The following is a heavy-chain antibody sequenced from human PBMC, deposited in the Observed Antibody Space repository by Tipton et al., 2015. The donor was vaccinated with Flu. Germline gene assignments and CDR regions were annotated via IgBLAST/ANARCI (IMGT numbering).Heavy chain of an antibody. CDR2: IHPKSGDT. CDR1: GYTFTDYY. V-gene: IGHV1-2*02. D-gene: IGHD2-2*01. Sequence: QMQLVQSGADMKKPGASVKVSCKASGYTFTDYYIHWVRQAPGQGLEWMGWIHPKSGDTHYAQRFQGRVTMTRDTSISAVFMELNRLRSDDTALYYCAREACTSATCYHGWFDPWGQGTLVTVSS. CDR3: AREACTSATCYHGWFDP. J-gene: IGHJ5*02.